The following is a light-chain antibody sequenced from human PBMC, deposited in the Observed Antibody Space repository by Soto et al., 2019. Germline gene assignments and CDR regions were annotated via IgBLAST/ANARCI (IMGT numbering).Light chain of an antibody. CDR3: QSYDSNTVV. J-gene: IGLJ2*01. CDR1: SGAIASNS. Sequence: NFMLTQRHSVSESPGKTVIISCTRSSGAIASNSVQWYQQRPGSAPSTVIYEDNQRPSGVPDRFSGSTDGSSNSASLTISGLQTEDEADYYCQSYDSNTVVFGGGTKLTVL. CDR2: EDN. V-gene: IGLV6-57*04.